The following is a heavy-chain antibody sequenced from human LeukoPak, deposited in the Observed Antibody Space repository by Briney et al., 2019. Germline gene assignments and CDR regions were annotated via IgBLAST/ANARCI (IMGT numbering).Heavy chain of an antibody. CDR2: IYYSGST. D-gene: IGHD4-23*01. J-gene: IGHJ4*02. V-gene: IGHV4-59*08. CDR3: ARGDSDYGGNDPHYY. CDR1: GGPISSYY. Sequence: SETLSLTSTVSGGPISSYYWSWIRQPPGKGLEWIGYIYYSGSTNYNPSLKSRVTISVDTSKNQFSLKLSSVTAADTAVYYCARGDSDYGGNDPHYYWGQGTLVTVSS.